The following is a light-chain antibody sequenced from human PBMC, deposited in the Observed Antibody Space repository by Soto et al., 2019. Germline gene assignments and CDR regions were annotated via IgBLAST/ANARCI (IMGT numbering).Light chain of an antibody. V-gene: IGKV3-15*01. CDR1: QSVSSN. Sequence: EIVMTQSPATLSVSPGERVALSCRASQSVSSNLAWYQQKPGQAPRLLIFGASTRATGIPARFSGSGSGTEFTLTISSLQSEDLAVYYCQQYNNWPAITFGQGTRLEIK. CDR2: GAS. CDR3: QQYNNWPAIT. J-gene: IGKJ5*01.